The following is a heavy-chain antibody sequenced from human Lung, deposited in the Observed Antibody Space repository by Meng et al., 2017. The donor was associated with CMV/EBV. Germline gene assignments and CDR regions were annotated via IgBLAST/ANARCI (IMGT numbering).Heavy chain of an antibody. CDR2: ISTNSGKT. CDR3: TRDRSHAFEV. V-gene: IGHV1-18*01. D-gene: IGHD3-10*01. Sequence: ASVTVSCKTSCYSFTASGISWVRQAPGQGLEWVGWISTNSGKTNYVQKFLDRLTMTADTSTSTVYMELRSLRFDDTAVDYCTRDRSHAFEVWGQGTLVTVSS. CDR1: CYSFTASG. J-gene: IGHJ3*01.